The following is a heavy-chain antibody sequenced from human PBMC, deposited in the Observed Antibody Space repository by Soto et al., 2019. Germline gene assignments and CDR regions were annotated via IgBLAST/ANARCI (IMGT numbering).Heavy chain of an antibody. CDR3: ASCITGSPNYYYGMDV. V-gene: IGHV1-3*01. D-gene: IGHD1-20*01. CDR1: GYTFTSYA. J-gene: IGHJ6*02. CDR2: INAGSGDT. Sequence: ASVKVSCKASGYTFTSYAMHWVRQAPGQRLEWMGWINAGSGDTKYSQKFQGRVTITRDTSASTAYMELSSLRSEDTAVYYCASCITGSPNYYYGMDVWGQGTTVTGSS.